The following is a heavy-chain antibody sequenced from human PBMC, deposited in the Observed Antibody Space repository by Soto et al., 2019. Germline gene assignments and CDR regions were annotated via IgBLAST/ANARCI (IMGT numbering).Heavy chain of an antibody. Sequence: EVQLLQSGGGLVQPGGSLRLSCEASGFTFSSYAMSWVRQAPGKGLEWVSAISGGGGGHTYYAGSVRGRFTISRDNSKNNLFLQMNGQSADDMAVYYCANAWNDCGACCYNYWLSYWGQEALVSV. CDR3: ANAWNDCGACCYNYWLSY. D-gene: IGHD2-15*01. J-gene: IGHJ4*02. CDR1: GFTFSSYA. CDR2: ISGGGGGHT. V-gene: IGHV3-23*01.